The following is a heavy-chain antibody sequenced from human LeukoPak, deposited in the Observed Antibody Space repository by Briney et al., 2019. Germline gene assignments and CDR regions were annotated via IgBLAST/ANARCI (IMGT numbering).Heavy chain of an antibody. J-gene: IGHJ4*02. CDR2: IYHSGRT. V-gene: IGHV4-38-2*02. CDR1: GYSISSGYY. D-gene: IGHD1-26*01. Sequence: SSETLSLTCTVSGYSISSGYYWGWIRQPPGKGLEWIGSIYHSGRTFYNPSLKSRVTISVDTSKNQFSLKLSSVTAADTAVYYCAREGGSYFGSGYYFDYWGQGTLVTVSS. CDR3: AREGGSYFGSGYYFDY.